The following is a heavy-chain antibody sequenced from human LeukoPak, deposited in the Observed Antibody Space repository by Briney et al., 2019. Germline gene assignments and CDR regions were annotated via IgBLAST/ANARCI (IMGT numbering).Heavy chain of an antibody. CDR2: IWYDGSNK. D-gene: IGHD5-18*01. Sequence: GRSLRLSCAASGFTFSSYSMHWVRQAPGKGLEWVAVIWYDGSNKYYADSVKGRFTISRDNSKNTLYLQMNSLRAEDTAVYYCARGGGYSYGLPWDYWGQGTLVTVSS. CDR1: GFTFSSYS. J-gene: IGHJ4*02. V-gene: IGHV3-33*01. CDR3: ARGGGYSYGLPWDY.